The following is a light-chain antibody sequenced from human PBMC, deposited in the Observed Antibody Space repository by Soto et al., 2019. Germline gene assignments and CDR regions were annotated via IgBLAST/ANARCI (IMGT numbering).Light chain of an antibody. CDR1: QPISSW. CDR2: SAS. CDR3: KQASIFPHT. V-gene: IGKV1-12*01. J-gene: IGKJ4*01. Sequence: IQVTQSPSSVSASVGDRVTITCRASQPISSWLAWYQQKPGQPPNLLIYSASTLRRGVPSRFSGSASGTLFTLPIPKLQPEDFASYYCKQASIFPHTFGGETKVDIK.